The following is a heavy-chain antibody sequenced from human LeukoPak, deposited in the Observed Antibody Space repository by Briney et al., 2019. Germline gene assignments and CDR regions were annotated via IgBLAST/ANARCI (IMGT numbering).Heavy chain of an antibody. J-gene: IGHJ4*02. CDR2: IYPGDSDT. V-gene: IGHV5-51*01. CDR1: GYNFTSYW. CDR3: ARRGVYCSRTSCYTPYYFNY. Sequence: GESLKISCKGSGYNFTSYWIGWVRQMPGKGLEWTGIIYPGDSDTRYSPSFQGQVTISADKSISTAYLQWSSLKASDTAMYYCARRGVYCSRTSCYTPYYFNYWGQGTLVTVSS. D-gene: IGHD2-2*02.